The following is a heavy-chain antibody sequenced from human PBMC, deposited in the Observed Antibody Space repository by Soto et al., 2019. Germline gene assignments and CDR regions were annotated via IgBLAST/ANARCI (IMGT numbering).Heavy chain of an antibody. J-gene: IGHJ6*02. V-gene: IGHV3-23*01. CDR3: AKGRSYYYYYGVDV. Sequence: GSLRFSCAASGFSFSSYTLTWVRQTPGKGLEWVSTISLGGGSTYYADSVKGRFTISRDNVKDTLYLQMNSLRAEDTALYYCAKGRSYYYYYGVDVWGQGTTVTVSS. CDR2: ISLGGGST. CDR1: GFSFSSYT.